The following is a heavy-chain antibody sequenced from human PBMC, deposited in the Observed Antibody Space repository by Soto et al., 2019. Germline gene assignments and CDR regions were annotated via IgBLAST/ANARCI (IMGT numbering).Heavy chain of an antibody. D-gene: IGHD2-8*01. V-gene: IGHV3-48*02. Sequence: GGSLRLSCAASGFTFSSYSMNWVRQAPGKGLEWVSYISSSSSTIYYADSVKGRFTISRDNAKNSLYLQMNSLRDEDTAVYYCARDNLNRYCTNGVCYKSPIFDYWGQGTLVTVSS. CDR1: GFTFSSYS. CDR3: ARDNLNRYCTNGVCYKSPIFDY. J-gene: IGHJ4*02. CDR2: ISSSSSTI.